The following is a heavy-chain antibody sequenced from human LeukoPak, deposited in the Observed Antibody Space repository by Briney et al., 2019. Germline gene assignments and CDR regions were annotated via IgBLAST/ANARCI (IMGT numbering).Heavy chain of an antibody. D-gene: IGHD2-2*01. V-gene: IGHV3-48*01. J-gene: IGHJ5*02. CDR3: ARVGGYCSSTSCPNNWFDP. CDR2: ISSSSSTI. CDR1: GFTFSSYS. Sequence: GGSLRLSCAASGFTFSSYSMNWVRQAPGKGLEGVSYISSSSSTIYYADSVKGRFTISRDNAKNSLYLQMNSLRAEDTAVYYCARVGGYCSSTSCPNNWFDPWGQATLVTVSS.